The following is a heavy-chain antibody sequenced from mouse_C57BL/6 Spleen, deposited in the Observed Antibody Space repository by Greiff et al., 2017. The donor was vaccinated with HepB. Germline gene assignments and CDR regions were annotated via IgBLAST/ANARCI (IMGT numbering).Heavy chain of an antibody. CDR2: INPSNGGT. V-gene: IGHV1-53*01. J-gene: IGHJ1*03. CDR3: ASPHWTEGYFDV. CDR1: GYTFTSYW. Sequence: VQLQQPGTELVKPGASVKLSCKASGYTFTSYWMHWVKQRPGQGLEWIGNINPSNGGTNYNEKFKSKATMTVDKSSSTAYMQLSSLTSEDSAVYYCASPHWTEGYFDVWGTGTTVTVSS.